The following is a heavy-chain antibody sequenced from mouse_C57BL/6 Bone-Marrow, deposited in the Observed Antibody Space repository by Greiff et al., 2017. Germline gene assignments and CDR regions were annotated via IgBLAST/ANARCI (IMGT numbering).Heavy chain of an antibody. CDR2: ISDGGSYT. V-gene: IGHV5-4*01. Sequence: EVQLVESGGGLVKPGGSLKLSCAASGFTFSSYAMSWVRQTPEKRLEWVATISDGGSYTYYPDNVKGRFTISRDNAKNNLYLHMSHLKSEDTAMYDCARFPYDYGFDYWGQGTTPTVSS. CDR3: ARFPYDYGFDY. D-gene: IGHD1-1*01. J-gene: IGHJ2*01. CDR1: GFTFSSYA.